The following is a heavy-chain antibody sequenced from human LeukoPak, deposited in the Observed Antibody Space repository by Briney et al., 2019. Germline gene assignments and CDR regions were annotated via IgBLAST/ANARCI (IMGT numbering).Heavy chain of an antibody. CDR3: ARSMCSSTSCYDI. Sequence: ASVKVSCKASGYNFASYGITWVRQVPGQGLEWMGWMNPNSGNTGYAQKFQGRVTMTRNTSISTAYMELSSLRSEDTAVYYCARSMCSSTSCYDIWGQGTMVTVSS. CDR2: MNPNSGNT. D-gene: IGHD2-2*01. CDR1: GYNFASYG. J-gene: IGHJ3*02. V-gene: IGHV1-8*01.